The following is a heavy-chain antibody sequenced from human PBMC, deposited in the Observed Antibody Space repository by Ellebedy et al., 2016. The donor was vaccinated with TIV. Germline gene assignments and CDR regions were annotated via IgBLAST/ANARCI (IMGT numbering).Heavy chain of an antibody. CDR2: INPDSGGT. J-gene: IGHJ6*02. D-gene: IGHD6-13*01. Sequence: ASVKVSCKASGYTFTAYYMHWVRQAPGQGLEWMGWINPDSGGTNFAQKLQGRVTMTRDTSVNTAYMELSRLESDDTAVYYCARVRRGSSGMDVWGQGTTVIVS. CDR1: GYTFTAYY. V-gene: IGHV1-2*02. CDR3: ARVRRGSSGMDV.